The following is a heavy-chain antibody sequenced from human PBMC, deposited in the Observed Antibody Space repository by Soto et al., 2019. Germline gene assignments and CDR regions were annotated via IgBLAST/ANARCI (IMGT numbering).Heavy chain of an antibody. D-gene: IGHD3-22*01. Sequence: NPSETLSLTCTVSGGSISSSSYYWGWIRQPPGKGLEWIGSIYYSGSTYYNPSLKSRVTISVDTSKNQFSLKLSSVTAADTAVYYCARPHPYYYDSSGYYFDYWGQGTLVTVSS. J-gene: IGHJ4*02. CDR1: GGSISSSSYY. CDR3: ARPHPYYYDSSGYYFDY. CDR2: IYYSGST. V-gene: IGHV4-39*01.